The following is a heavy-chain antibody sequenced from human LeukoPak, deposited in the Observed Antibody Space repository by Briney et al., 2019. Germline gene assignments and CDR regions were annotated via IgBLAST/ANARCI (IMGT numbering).Heavy chain of an antibody. D-gene: IGHD3-9*01. CDR3: ARDSSTGFAQGFDI. CDR2: INTNTGSP. V-gene: IGHV7-4-1*02. J-gene: IGHJ3*02. Sequence: GASVKVSCKASGYTFTRNAVNWVRQAPGQGLEWMGWINTNTGSPTYAQGFTGRFVFSLDTAVSTTYLQISSLKAEDTAVYYCARDSSTGFAQGFDIWGQGTMVTVSS. CDR1: GYTFTRNA.